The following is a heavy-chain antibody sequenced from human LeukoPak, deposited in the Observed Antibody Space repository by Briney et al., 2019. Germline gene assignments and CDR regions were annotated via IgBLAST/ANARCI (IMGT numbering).Heavy chain of an antibody. Sequence: ASVKVSCKASGYTFTSYGISWVRQAPGQGLEWMGWINPNSGVTNYAQKFQGRVTMTRDTSISTAYMELSRLRSDDTAVYYCARDPSNTSGWYIYFDYWGQGTLVTVSS. D-gene: IGHD6-19*01. CDR1: GYTFTSYG. CDR2: INPNSGVT. J-gene: IGHJ4*02. CDR3: ARDPSNTSGWYIYFDY. V-gene: IGHV1-2*02.